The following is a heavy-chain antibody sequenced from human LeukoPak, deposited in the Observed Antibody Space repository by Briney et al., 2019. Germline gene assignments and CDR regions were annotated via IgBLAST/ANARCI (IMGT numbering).Heavy chain of an antibody. CDR2: IYTSGST. D-gene: IGHD1-1*01. CDR3: ARGGTTNWNDYYYYYYGMDV. Sequence: PSETLSLTCAVYGGSFSGYYWSWIRQPPGKGLEWIGRIYTSGSTNYNPSLKSRVTMSVDTSKNQFSLKLSSVTAADTAVYYCARGGTTNWNDYYYYYYGMDVWGQGTTVTVSS. CDR1: GGSFSGYY. V-gene: IGHV4-59*10. J-gene: IGHJ6*02.